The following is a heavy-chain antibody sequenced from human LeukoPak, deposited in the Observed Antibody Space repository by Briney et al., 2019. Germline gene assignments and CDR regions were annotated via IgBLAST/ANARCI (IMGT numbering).Heavy chain of an antibody. V-gene: IGHV4-59*01. CDR3: ARLTGYSSESWFDP. D-gene: IGHD3-9*01. Sequence: SETLSLTCAVYGGSFSGYYWSWIRQPPGKGLEWIGYIYYSGSTNYNPSLKSRVNISVDTSKNQFSLKLRSVTAADTAVYYCARLTGYSSESWFDPWGQGTLVTVSS. CDR2: IYYSGST. J-gene: IGHJ5*02. CDR1: GGSFSGYY.